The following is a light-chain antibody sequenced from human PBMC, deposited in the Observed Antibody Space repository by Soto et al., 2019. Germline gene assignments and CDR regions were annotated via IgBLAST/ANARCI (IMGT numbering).Light chain of an antibody. V-gene: IGLV2-23*01. CDR2: EGS. CDR3: CSYAGRINWA. Sequence: QSALTQPASVSGSPGQSITISCTGTSSDVGSYNLVSWYQQHPGKAPKLMIYEGSKRPSGVSNRFSGSKSGNTASLTISGLQAEDEADYYCCSYAGRINWAFGGGTKLTVL. CDR1: SSDVGSYNL. J-gene: IGLJ3*02.